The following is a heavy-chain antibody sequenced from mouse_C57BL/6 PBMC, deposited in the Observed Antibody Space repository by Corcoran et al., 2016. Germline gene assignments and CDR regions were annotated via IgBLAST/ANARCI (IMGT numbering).Heavy chain of an antibody. CDR1: GFNIKNTY. Sequence: EVQLQQSVAELVRPGASVKLSCTAAGFNIKNTYMNWVKQRPEQGLEWIGRIDPANGTTKYAPKFQGKATITADTSSNTAYLQLSSLTSEDTAIYYCARDYGSSYRFDYWGQGTTLAVSS. D-gene: IGHD1-1*01. J-gene: IGHJ2*01. CDR3: ARDYGSSYRFDY. CDR2: IDPANGTT. V-gene: IGHV14-3*01.